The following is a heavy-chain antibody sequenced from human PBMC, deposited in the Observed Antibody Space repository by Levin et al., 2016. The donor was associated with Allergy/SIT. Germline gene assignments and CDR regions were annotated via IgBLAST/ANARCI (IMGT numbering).Heavy chain of an antibody. Sequence: SETLSLTCTVSGGSVSSGSYYWSWIRQPPGKGLEWIGYIYYSGSTNYNPSLKSRVTISVDTFKNQFSLKLSSVTAADTAVYYCARLPLGVRGVMVSDDAFDIWGQGTMVTVSS. CDR3: ARLPLGVRGVMVSDDAFDI. CDR2: IYYSGST. J-gene: IGHJ3*02. D-gene: IGHD3-10*01. V-gene: IGHV4-61*01. CDR1: GGSVSSGSYY.